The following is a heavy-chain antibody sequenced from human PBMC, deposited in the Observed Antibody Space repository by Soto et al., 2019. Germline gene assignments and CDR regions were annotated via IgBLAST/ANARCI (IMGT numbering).Heavy chain of an antibody. Sequence: EVQLVESGGGLVQPGGSLRLSFAASGFTFSGNWMHWVRQGPGKGLVWVSRIDNDGSSRDYADSVKGRFTISRDNAKNTLYLEMSSLRAEDTAVYYCATGSGWYSPDYWGQGTLVTVSS. CDR2: IDNDGSSR. J-gene: IGHJ4*02. CDR3: ATGSGWYSPDY. CDR1: GFTFSGNW. V-gene: IGHV3-74*01. D-gene: IGHD6-19*01.